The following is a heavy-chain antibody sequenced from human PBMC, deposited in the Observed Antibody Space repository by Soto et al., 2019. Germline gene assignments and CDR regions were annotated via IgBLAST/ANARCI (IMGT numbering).Heavy chain of an antibody. CDR3: AGAGDYCGYCFDY. CDR1: GFTFSSDS. D-gene: IGHD2-21*02. V-gene: IGHV3-21*01. CDR2: ISSSGDDI. Sequence: GGSLRLSCAASGFTFSSDSMNWVRQAPGKGLEWVSSISSSGDDIHYADSVKGRFTISRDNAGNSLYLQMNSLRAEDTAVYYCAGAGDYCGYCFDYWGRGTLSAVSS. J-gene: IGHJ4*02.